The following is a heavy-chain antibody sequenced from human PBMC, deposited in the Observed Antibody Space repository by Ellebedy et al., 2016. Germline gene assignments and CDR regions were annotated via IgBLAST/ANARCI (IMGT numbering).Heavy chain of an antibody. Sequence: GESLKISCAASGFTFSSYAMSWVRQAPGKGLEWVSAISGSGGSTYYADSVKGRFTISRDNSKNTLYLQMNGLRAEDTAVYYCAKDPTGGLWFGELFFDPWGQGTLVTVSS. CDR2: ISGSGGST. J-gene: IGHJ5*02. CDR3: AKDPTGGLWFGELFFDP. V-gene: IGHV3-23*01. D-gene: IGHD3-10*01. CDR1: GFTFSSYA.